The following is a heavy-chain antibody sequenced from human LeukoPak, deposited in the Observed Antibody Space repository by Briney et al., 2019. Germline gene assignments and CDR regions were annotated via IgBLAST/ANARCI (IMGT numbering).Heavy chain of an antibody. Sequence: GGSLRLSCAASGFTVSTNYMSWVRQAPGKGLEWVSVIYSGDNTYYADSVKGRFTISRDNAKNSLYMQMNSLRAEDTALYYCAKDTELTFGGVIVSIFDYWAREPWSPSPQ. D-gene: IGHD3-16*02. V-gene: IGHV3-53*05. CDR2: IYSGDNT. J-gene: IGHJ4*02. CDR3: AKDTELTFGGVIVSIFDY. CDR1: GFTVSTNY.